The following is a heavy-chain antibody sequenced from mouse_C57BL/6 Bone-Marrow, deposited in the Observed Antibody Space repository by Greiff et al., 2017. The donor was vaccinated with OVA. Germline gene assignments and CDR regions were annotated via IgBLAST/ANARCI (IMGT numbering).Heavy chain of an antibody. CDR3: ARDYSNLWYFDY. D-gene: IGHD2-5*01. J-gene: IGHJ2*01. CDR1: GYTFTSYW. V-gene: IGHV1-50*01. Sequence: QVQLQQPGAELVKPGASVKLSCKASGYTFTSYWMQWVKQRPGQGLEWIGEIDPSDSYTNYNQKFKGKATLTVDTSSSTAYMQLSSLTSEDPAVYYCARDYSNLWYFDYWGQGTTLTVSS. CDR2: IDPSDSYT.